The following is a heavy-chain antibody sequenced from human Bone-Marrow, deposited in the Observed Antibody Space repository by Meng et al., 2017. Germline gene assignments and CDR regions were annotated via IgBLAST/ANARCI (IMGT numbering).Heavy chain of an antibody. CDR3: ARAYYGSGSYYKN. Sequence: WGAGLLDPSETLSPPRAVYCGAFRGVYWGGIRQPPGKGLEGIGEINHSERTNNTPSLKSGVTISVDTSKTLSPRKLISVPAADTAVYYCARAYYGSGSYYKNWGQGTLVTVSS. CDR2: INHSERT. V-gene: IGHV4-34*01. J-gene: IGHJ4*02. CDR1: CGAFRGVY. D-gene: IGHD3-10*01.